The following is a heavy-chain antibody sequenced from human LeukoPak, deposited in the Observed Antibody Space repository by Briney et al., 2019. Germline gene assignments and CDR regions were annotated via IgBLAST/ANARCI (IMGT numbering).Heavy chain of an antibody. D-gene: IGHD3-22*01. CDR1: GFTFSSYE. CDR3: ARVPYYYDSSGYSGDYMDV. V-gene: IGHV3-48*03. CDR2: ISSSGSTI. Sequence: GGSLRLSCAASGFTFSSYEMNWVRQAPGKGLEWVSYISSSGSTIYYADSVKGRFTISRDNAKNSLYLQMNSLRAEDTAVYYCARVPYYYDSSGYSGDYMDVWGKGTTVTVSS. J-gene: IGHJ6*03.